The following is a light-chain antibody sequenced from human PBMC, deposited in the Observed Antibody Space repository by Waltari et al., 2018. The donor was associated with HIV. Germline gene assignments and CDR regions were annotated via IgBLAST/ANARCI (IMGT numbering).Light chain of an antibody. CDR1: SSNVGSNN. Sequence: QSVLTQPPSASGTPGQRVTISCSGGSSNVGSNNVHWYQQLPGEAPKLLIYSNNQRSLGVPDLFSGSKAGTAASLAIGGIQSEDEASYYCAARDDSLHGVVFGGGTKVTVL. CDR3: AARDDSLHGVV. V-gene: IGLV1-44*01. J-gene: IGLJ3*02. CDR2: SNN.